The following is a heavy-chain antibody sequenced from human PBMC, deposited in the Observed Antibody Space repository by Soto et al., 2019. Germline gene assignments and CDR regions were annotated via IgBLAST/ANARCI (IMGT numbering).Heavy chain of an antibody. CDR3: ARDQNDYGDYNDY. J-gene: IGHJ4*02. D-gene: IGHD4-17*01. V-gene: IGHV4-4*02. CDR1: GGSISSSNW. CDR2: IYHSGST. Sequence: SETLSLTCAVSGGSISSSNWWSWVRQPPGKGLEWIGEIYHSGSTNYNPSLKSRVTISVDKSKNQFSLKLSSVTAADTAVYYCARDQNDYGDYNDYWGQGTLVTVSS.